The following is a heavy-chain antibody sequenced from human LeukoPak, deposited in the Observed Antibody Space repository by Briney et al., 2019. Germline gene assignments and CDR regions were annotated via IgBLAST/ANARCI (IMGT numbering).Heavy chain of an antibody. Sequence: GGSLRLSCAGSGFSFSSCAMNWVRQAPGKGLEWVSGISGSGGTTYYADSVKGRFITSRDNSKNTLYLEMNILRAEDTAVYFCAKDLDGDTPMTPDSWGQGTLVTVSS. J-gene: IGHJ4*02. CDR1: GFSFSSCA. CDR2: ISGSGGTT. D-gene: IGHD5-18*01. V-gene: IGHV3-23*01. CDR3: AKDLDGDTPMTPDS.